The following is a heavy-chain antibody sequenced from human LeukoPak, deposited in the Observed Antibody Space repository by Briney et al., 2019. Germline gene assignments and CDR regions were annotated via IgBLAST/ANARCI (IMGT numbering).Heavy chain of an antibody. V-gene: IGHV1-69*04. J-gene: IGHJ4*02. D-gene: IGHD2-8*01. CDR2: IIPIFGIA. CDR1: GGTFSSYA. CDR3: ARGGRAVSTHFDY. Sequence: SVKFSCKASGGTFSSYAISWVRQAPGQGLEWMGRIIPIFGIANYAQKFQGRVTITADKSTSTAYMEPSSLRSEDTAVYYCARGGRAVSTHFDYWGQGTLVTVSS.